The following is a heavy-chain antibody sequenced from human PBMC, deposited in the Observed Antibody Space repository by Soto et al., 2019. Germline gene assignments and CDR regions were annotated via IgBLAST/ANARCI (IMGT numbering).Heavy chain of an antibody. CDR3: AGLSIAVGYFDY. CDR1: GGSISSSSYY. CDR2: IYYSGST. D-gene: IGHD6-19*01. J-gene: IGHJ4*02. V-gene: IGHV4-39*01. Sequence: PSETLSLTCTVSGGSISSSSYYWGWIRQPPGKGLEWIGSIYYSGSTYYNPSLKSRVTISVDTSKNQFSLKLSSVTAADTAVYYCAGLSIAVGYFDYWGQGTLVTVSS.